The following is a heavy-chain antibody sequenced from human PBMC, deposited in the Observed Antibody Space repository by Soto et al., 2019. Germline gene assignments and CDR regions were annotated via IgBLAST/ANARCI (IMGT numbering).Heavy chain of an antibody. CDR2: IIPMFGTA. CDR3: ASGIQLWLRRINNGYSG. Sequence: QVQLVQSGAEVKQPESSVKVSCKAPGGTFSTYAISWVRQARGQGVEWMGGIIPMFGTANYAQRFQDRVTITADESTNTVYMELSSLRSEDTAVYFCASGIQLWLRRINNGYSGWGQGTLVTVSS. CDR1: GGTFSTYA. D-gene: IGHD5-18*01. V-gene: IGHV1-69*12. J-gene: IGHJ4*02.